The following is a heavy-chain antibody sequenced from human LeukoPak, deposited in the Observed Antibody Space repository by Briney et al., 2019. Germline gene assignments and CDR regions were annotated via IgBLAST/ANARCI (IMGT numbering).Heavy chain of an antibody. CDR1: GFTFSSYE. Sequence: GGSLRLSCAASGFTFSSYEMNWVRQAPGKGLEWVSYISSSGSTIYYADSVEGRFTISRDNAKNSLYLQMNSLRAEDTAVYYCARQGGSSWYPIDYWGQGTLVTVSS. D-gene: IGHD6-13*01. CDR2: ISSSGSTI. V-gene: IGHV3-48*03. J-gene: IGHJ4*02. CDR3: ARQGGSSWYPIDY.